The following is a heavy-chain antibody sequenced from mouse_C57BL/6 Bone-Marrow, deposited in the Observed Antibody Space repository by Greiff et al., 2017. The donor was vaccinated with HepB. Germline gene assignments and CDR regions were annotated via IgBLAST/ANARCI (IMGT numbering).Heavy chain of an antibody. CDR3: AREFITTVVALYAMDY. J-gene: IGHJ4*01. D-gene: IGHD1-1*01. Sequence: QVQLKESGAELARPGASVKLSCKASGYTFTSYGISWVKQRTGQGLEWIGEIYPRSGNTYYNEKFKGKATLTADKSSSTAYMELRSLTSEDSAVYFCAREFITTVVALYAMDYWGQGTSVTVSS. CDR2: IYPRSGNT. CDR1: GYTFTSYG. V-gene: IGHV1-81*01.